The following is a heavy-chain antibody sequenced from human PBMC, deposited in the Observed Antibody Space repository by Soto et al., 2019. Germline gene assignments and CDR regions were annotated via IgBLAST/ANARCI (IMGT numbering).Heavy chain of an antibody. J-gene: IGHJ6*02. CDR3: ARAFPPPSYYYYCYGMAV. CDR2: IYYSGST. V-gene: IGHV4-59*01. Sequence: TSETLSLTCTVSGGSISSYYWSWIRQPPGKGLEWIGYIYYSGSTNYNPSLKSRVTISVDTSKNQFSLKLSSVTAADTAVYYCARAFPPPSYYYYCYGMAVRGQGTTVTVSS. D-gene: IGHD3-16*01. CDR1: GGSISSYY.